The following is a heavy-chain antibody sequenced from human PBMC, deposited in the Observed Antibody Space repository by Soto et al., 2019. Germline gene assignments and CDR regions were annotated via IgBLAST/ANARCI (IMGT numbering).Heavy chain of an antibody. D-gene: IGHD3-10*01. CDR3: GSGRPELLWLGNLWGLDL. Sequence: SETLSLTCTVSGGTISSYYWSCIRQPPGKGLEWIGYIYYSGSTNYNPALKSRVTVSVDTSKKQFSLKLSSVAAADTAGYYGGSGRPELLWLGNLWGLDLWGHGPLVPVSP. CDR1: GGTISSYY. CDR2: IYYSGST. V-gene: IGHV4-59*12. J-gene: IGHJ5*02.